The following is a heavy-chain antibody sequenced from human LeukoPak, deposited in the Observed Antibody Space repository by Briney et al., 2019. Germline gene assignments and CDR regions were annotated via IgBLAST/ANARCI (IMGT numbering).Heavy chain of an antibody. Sequence: SDTLTLTCTVPCGSISSSYGSWIRQPAGQGPEWFGRILTGGNTNYNPSLKSRVTMSGDRSKNQFSLKLSSVTAADTAVYYCARVGDSATYFDYWGQGTLVTVSS. D-gene: IGHD2-21*02. V-gene: IGHV4-4*07. CDR1: CGSISSSY. CDR3: ARVGDSATYFDY. J-gene: IGHJ4*02. CDR2: ILTGGNT.